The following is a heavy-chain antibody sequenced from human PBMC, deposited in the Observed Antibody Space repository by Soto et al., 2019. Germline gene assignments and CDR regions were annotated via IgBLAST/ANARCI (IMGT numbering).Heavy chain of an antibody. D-gene: IGHD3-22*01. V-gene: IGHV4-59*01. CDR1: GDSISTYY. CDR3: ARVSTYYFDSSGSYTSDY. J-gene: IGHJ4*02. CDR2: VFFSGST. Sequence: SETLSLTCTVSGDSISTYYWHWIRQPPGKGLEWIGYVFFSGSTNYNPSLKSRVTISIDTSKNQFSLKLISVTAADTAVYYCARVSTYYFDSSGSYTSDYWGQGTLVTVSS.